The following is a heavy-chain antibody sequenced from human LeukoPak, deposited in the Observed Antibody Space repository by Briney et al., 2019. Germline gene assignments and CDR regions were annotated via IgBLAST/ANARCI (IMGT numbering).Heavy chain of an antibody. Sequence: SETLSLTCAVYGGSFSGYYWSWIRQPPGKGLEWIGEINHSGSTNYNPSLKSRVTISVDTSKNQFSLKLSSVTAADTAVYYCARGAGVEMATIGSFDYWGQGTLVTVSS. J-gene: IGHJ4*02. D-gene: IGHD5-24*01. CDR3: ARGAGVEMATIGSFDY. CDR1: GGSFSGYY. CDR2: INHSGST. V-gene: IGHV4-34*01.